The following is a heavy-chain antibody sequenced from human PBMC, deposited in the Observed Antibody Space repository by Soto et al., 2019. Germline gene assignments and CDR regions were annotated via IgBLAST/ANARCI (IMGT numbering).Heavy chain of an antibody. CDR3: ARTPPSNRGFDY. J-gene: IGHJ4*02. CDR1: GFSLSTSGMR. Sequence: SGPTLVNPTQTLTLTCTFSGFSLSTSGMRVSWIRQPPGKALEWLARIDWDDDKFYSTSLKTRLAISKDTSKNQVVLTMTDMDPVDTATYYCARTPPSNRGFDYWGKGTLVTVSS. V-gene: IGHV2-70*04. CDR2: IDWDDDK.